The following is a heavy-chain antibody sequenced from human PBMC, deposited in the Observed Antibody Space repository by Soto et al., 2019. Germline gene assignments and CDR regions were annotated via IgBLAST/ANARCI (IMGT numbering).Heavy chain of an antibody. D-gene: IGHD1-7*01. CDR2: SCIKSYSCTT. CDR3: VRGKNSFDY. V-gene: IGHV3-72*01. CDR1: GFTFSSYA. Sequence: GGSLRLSCAASGFTFSSYAMSWVRQAPGKGLEWVGRSCIKSYSCTTIYAASVIGRFTVSRDDSRNFLYLQMDSLKTEDTAVYYCVRGKNSFDYWGQGALVTVSS. J-gene: IGHJ4*02.